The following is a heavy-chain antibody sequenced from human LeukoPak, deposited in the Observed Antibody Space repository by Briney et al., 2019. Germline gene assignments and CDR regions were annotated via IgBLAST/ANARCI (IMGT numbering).Heavy chain of an antibody. J-gene: IGHJ4*02. V-gene: IGHV2-70*01. CDR3: ALQYCSSTSCDDY. CDR2: IDWDDDK. CDR1: GFSPRPGGRG. D-gene: IGHD2-2*01. Sequence: SGLALLKPPRPLPLPSPFHGFSPRPGGRGLGWIRHPPGRPLEWLALIDWDDDKYYSTSLKTRLTISKDTSKNQVVLTMTNMDPVDTATYYCALQYCSSTSCDDYWGQGTLVTVSS.